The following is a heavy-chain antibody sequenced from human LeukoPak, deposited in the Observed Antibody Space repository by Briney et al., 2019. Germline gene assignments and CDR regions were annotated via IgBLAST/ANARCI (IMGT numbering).Heavy chain of an antibody. Sequence: GASVKVSCKASGYTFTGYYMHWVRQAPGQGLEWMGWISPNSGGSNYAQKFQGRVTMTRDTSISTAYMELSSLRSEDTAVYYCARDTRGGKSITARENWFDPWGQGTLVTVSS. CDR1: GYTFTGYY. J-gene: IGHJ5*02. V-gene: IGHV1-2*02. D-gene: IGHD3-10*01. CDR2: ISPNSGGS. CDR3: ARDTRGGKSITARENWFDP.